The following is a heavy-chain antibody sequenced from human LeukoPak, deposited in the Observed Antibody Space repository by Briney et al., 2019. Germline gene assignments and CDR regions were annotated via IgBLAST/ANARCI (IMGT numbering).Heavy chain of an antibody. J-gene: IGHJ4*02. CDR2: ISSSSSYI. V-gene: IGHV3-21*01. D-gene: IGHD4-17*01. CDR1: GFTFSSYT. Sequence: GGSLRLSCAASGFTFSSYTMNWVRQAPGKGLEWVSSISSSSSYIYYADSVKGRFTISRDNAKNSLYLQMNSLRAEDTAVYYCARVSYDYGDYLYYFDYWGQGTLVTVSS. CDR3: ARVSYDYGDYLYYFDY.